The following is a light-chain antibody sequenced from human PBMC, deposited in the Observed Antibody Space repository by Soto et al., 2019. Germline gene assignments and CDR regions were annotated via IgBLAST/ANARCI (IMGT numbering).Light chain of an antibody. V-gene: IGLV1-40*01. Sequence: QSVLTQPPSVSGAPGQRVTISCTGSSSNIGAGHDVHWYQQVPGTAPKLLIYGNSNRPSGVPDRFSGSKSGTSASLAITALQAEDEADYYCQSYDSSLRLFGGGTQLTVL. CDR3: QSYDSSLRL. CDR1: SSNIGAGHD. J-gene: IGLJ2*01. CDR2: GNS.